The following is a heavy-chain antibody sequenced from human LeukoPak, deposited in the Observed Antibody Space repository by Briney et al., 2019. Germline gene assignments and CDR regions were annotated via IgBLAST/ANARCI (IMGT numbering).Heavy chain of an antibody. J-gene: IGHJ4*02. D-gene: IGHD3-22*01. CDR3: ARAHTYYYDSSGYPTSLFDY. CDR1: GFTFSSSA. Sequence: GGSLRLSCAASGFTFSSSAMSWVRQAPGKGLEWVSAISNNGGYTYYADSVQGRFTISRDNSKSTLCLQMNSLRAEDTAVYYCARAHTYYYDSSGYPTSLFDYWGQGTLVTVSS. CDR2: ISNNGGYT. V-gene: IGHV3-23*01.